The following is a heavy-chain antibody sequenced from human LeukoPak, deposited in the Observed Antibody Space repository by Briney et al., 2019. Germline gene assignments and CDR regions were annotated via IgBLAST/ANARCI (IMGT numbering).Heavy chain of an antibody. J-gene: IGHJ4*02. V-gene: IGHV3-11*06. CDR3: ARVGSTVAAGTPDY. Sequence: GGSLRLSCAASGFTFSDYYMSWIRQAPGKGLEWISYISGSGSHTTYADSVRGRFTISRDNAKNSLCLQVNSLRADDTAVYYCARVGSTVAAGTPDYWGQGTLVTVSS. CDR2: ISGSGSHT. D-gene: IGHD6-13*01. CDR1: GFTFSDYY.